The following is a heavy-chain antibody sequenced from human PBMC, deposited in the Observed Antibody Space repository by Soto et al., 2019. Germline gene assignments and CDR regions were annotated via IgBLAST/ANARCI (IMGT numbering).Heavy chain of an antibody. J-gene: IGHJ5*02. D-gene: IGHD3-22*01. Sequence: QVLLVQSGTEVEKPGASVKVSCKASGYTFTTHWMHWVRQAPGQGLECMAVINPSRGHTIYAQNFRGRVTVTGDTSTNMVYMERSSLRADATSVYSCERDQSAESSGDSCWWFDPWGQGTLVTVSS. CDR2: INPSRGHT. V-gene: IGHV1-46*01. CDR3: ERDQSAESSGDSCWWFDP. CDR1: GYTFTTHW.